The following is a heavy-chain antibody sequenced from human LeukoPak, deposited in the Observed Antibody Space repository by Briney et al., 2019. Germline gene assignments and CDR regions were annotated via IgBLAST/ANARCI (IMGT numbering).Heavy chain of an antibody. CDR2: ISAYNGNT. CDR1: GYTFTSYG. D-gene: IGHD3-22*01. V-gene: IGHV1-18*01. Sequence: GASVKVSCKASGYTFTSYGISWVRQAPGQGLEWMGWISAYNGNTNYAQKLQGRVTMTTDTSTSTAYMELSSLRSEDTAVYYCATGWLLTNWFDPWGQGTLVTVSS. J-gene: IGHJ5*02. CDR3: ATGWLLTNWFDP.